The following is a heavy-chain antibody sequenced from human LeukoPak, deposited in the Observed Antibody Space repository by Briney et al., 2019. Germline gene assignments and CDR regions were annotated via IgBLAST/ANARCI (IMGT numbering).Heavy chain of an antibody. Sequence: GESLKISCKGSEYTFTSYYIGWVRQMPGKGLEWMGVIYPGDSDTRYSPSFQGQVTISADKSVTTAYLQWSSLKASDTAMYYCARLYSYGSDYWGQGTLVTVSS. D-gene: IGHD5-18*01. J-gene: IGHJ4*02. CDR2: IYPGDSDT. CDR3: ARLYSYGSDY. V-gene: IGHV5-51*01. CDR1: EYTFTSYY.